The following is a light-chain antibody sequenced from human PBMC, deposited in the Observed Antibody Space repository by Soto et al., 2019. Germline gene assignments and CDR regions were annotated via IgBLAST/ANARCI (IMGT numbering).Light chain of an antibody. Sequence: DIQMTQSPSSVSASVGDRVTITCRASQGINSWLAWYQQKPGKAPKLLLYSTSNLQSGVPSRFSGSGSGTEFTLTITSLQPEDFATYFCQQSESLPLTFGGGTKVEIK. J-gene: IGKJ4*01. CDR1: QGINSW. CDR2: STS. V-gene: IGKV1D-12*01. CDR3: QQSESLPLT.